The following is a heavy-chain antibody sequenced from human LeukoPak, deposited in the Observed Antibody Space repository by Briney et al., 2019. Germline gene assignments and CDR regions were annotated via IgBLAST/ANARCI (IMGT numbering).Heavy chain of an antibody. Sequence: QPGGSLRLSCSVSGFTFSTYVMHWDRQAPGKGLEYVSAISSNGDNTYYADSVKGRFTISRDNSKNTLYLQMSSLRADDTAVYYCVRGTGYWGQGTLVTVSS. J-gene: IGHJ4*02. CDR2: ISSNGDNT. V-gene: IGHV3-64D*06. CDR1: GFTFSTYV. CDR3: VRGTGY.